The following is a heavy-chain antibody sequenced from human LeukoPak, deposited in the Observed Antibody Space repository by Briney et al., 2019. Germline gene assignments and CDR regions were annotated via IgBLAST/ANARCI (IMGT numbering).Heavy chain of an antibody. V-gene: IGHV4/OR15-8*01. CDR2: IHHDGRI. D-gene: IGHD3-16*02. CDR1: GVSIDSTNW. J-gene: IGHJ4*02. CDR3: ARSHDHLWGNYPDY. Sequence: SETLSLTCDVSGVSIDSTNWWNWVRQPPGKGLEWIGEIHHDGRINYNPFLKSRVTLSVDKSKNQFSLRLNSVTAADTAMYYCARSHDHLWGNYPDYWGQGTLVTVSS.